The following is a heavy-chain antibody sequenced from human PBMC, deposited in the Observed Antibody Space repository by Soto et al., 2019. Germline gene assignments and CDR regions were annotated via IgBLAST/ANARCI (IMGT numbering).Heavy chain of an antibody. D-gene: IGHD3-9*01. CDR3: ARHSPDFDWLSQFAY. CDR2: IYYSGST. Sequence: PSETRSLTCTVSGGSISSSSYYWGWIRQPPGKGLEWIGSIYYSGSTYYNPSLKSRVTISVDTSKNQFSLKLSSVTAADTAVYYCARHSPDFDWLSQFAYWGQGTLVTVSS. J-gene: IGHJ4*02. CDR1: GGSISSSSYY. V-gene: IGHV4-39*01.